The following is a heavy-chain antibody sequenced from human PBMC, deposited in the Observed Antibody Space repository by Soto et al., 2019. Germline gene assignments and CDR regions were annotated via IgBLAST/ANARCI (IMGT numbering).Heavy chain of an antibody. CDR3: ARDRGIVVLAAAPYYSGMDV. V-gene: IGHV3-48*02. CDR1: GFTFSSHS. D-gene: IGHD2-2*01. CDR2: ISSSSGTI. Sequence: QPGGARRLSCAASGFTFSSHSMNWVRQAPAKGLEWVSYISSSSGTIYYADSVKGRFTISRDNAKNSLYLQMNSLRDEDTAVYYCARDRGIVVLAAAPYYSGMDVWGQGTTVTVSS. J-gene: IGHJ6*02.